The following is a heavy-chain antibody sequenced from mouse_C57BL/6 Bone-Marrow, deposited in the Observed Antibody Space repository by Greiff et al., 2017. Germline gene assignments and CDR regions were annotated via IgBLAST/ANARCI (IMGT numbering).Heavy chain of an antibody. D-gene: IGHD3-2*02. Sequence: QVQLKESGAELARPGASVKISCKASGYAFSSYWMNWVKQRPGKGLEWIGQIYPGDGDTNYNGKFKGKATLTADKSSSTAYMQLSSLTSEDSAVYFCARTAAQNYFDYWGQGTTLTVSS. CDR3: ARTAAQNYFDY. CDR1: GYAFSSYW. V-gene: IGHV1-80*01. J-gene: IGHJ2*01. CDR2: IYPGDGDT.